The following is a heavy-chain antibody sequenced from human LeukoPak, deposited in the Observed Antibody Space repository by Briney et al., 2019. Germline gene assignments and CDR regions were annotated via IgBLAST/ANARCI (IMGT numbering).Heavy chain of an antibody. J-gene: IGHJ5*02. D-gene: IGHD2/OR15-2a*01. CDR3: AREGAEWKFVSSWFDP. CDR2: IWYDGSKK. V-gene: IGHV3-33*08. CDR1: GFTFDDYA. Sequence: PGRSLRLSCAASGFTFDDYAMHWVRQAPGKGLEWVAVIWYDGSKKYYADSVKGRLTISRDNSKNTLYLQMNSLRAEDTAVYYCAREGAEWKFVSSWFDPWGQGTLVTVSS.